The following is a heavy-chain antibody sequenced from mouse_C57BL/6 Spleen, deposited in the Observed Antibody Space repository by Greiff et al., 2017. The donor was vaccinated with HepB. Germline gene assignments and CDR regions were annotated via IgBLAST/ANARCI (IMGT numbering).Heavy chain of an antibody. Sequence: DVHLVESGGDLVKPGGSLKLSCAASGFTFSSYGMSWVRQTPDKRLEWVATISSGGSYTYYPDSVKGRFTISRDNAKNTLYLQMSSLKSEDTAMYYCARLGGNYGFAYWGQGTLVTVSA. CDR2: ISSGGSYT. CDR3: ARLGGNYGFAY. CDR1: GFTFSSYG. D-gene: IGHD2-1*01. V-gene: IGHV5-6*01. J-gene: IGHJ3*01.